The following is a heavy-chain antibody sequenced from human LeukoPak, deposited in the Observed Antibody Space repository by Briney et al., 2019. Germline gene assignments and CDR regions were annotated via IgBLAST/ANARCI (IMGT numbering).Heavy chain of an antibody. J-gene: IGHJ4*02. CDR2: ISYDGSNK. CDR1: GFTFSSYA. CDR3: ARDDQTRDFDY. D-gene: IGHD3-10*01. Sequence: PGRSLRLSCAASGFTFSSYAMHWVRQAPGKGLEWVAVISYDGSNKYYADSVKGRFTISRDNSKNTLYLQMNSLRAEDTAVYYCARDDQTRDFDYWGQGTLVTVSS. V-gene: IGHV3-30-3*01.